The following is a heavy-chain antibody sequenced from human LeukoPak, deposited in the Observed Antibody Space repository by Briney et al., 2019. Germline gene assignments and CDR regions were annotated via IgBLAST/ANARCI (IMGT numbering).Heavy chain of an antibody. J-gene: IGHJ6*03. CDR3: ARLGPTHYYYYMDV. CDR2: ISANNGDT. Sequence: ASVKVSCKASGYTFSNYGITWVRQAPGQGLEWMGWISANNGDTNIAQKFQGRVLMTTDTATSTAYMQLGSLRSDDTAVYYCARLGPTHYYYYMDVWGKGTTVVVSS. V-gene: IGHV1-18*04. D-gene: IGHD1-26*01. CDR1: GYTFSNYG.